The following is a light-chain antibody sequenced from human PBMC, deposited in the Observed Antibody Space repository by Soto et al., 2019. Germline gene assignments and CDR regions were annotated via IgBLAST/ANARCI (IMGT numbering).Light chain of an antibody. CDR1: QSISSW. V-gene: IGKV1-5*03. Sequence: DIQMTQSPSTLSASVGDRVTITCRASQSISSWLAWYQQKPGKDPKLLIYKASSLESGVPSRFSGSGSGTEFTHTISSLQPDDFATYYCQQYKSYSWTCGQGTKVEIK. CDR3: QQYKSYSWT. CDR2: KAS. J-gene: IGKJ1*01.